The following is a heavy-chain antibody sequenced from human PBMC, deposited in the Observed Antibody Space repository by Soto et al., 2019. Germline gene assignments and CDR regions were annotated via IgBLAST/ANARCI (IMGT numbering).Heavy chain of an antibody. V-gene: IGHV6-1*01. CDR1: GDSVSSKSVA. J-gene: IGHJ3*02. CDR2: AYYRSKWNN. D-gene: IGHD2-15*01. Sequence: SQTLSLTCVISGDSVSSKSVAWNWIRQSPSRGLEWLGRAYYRSKWNNNYAVSVKSRITINPDTSKNQFSLQLNSVSPEDTAVNYCSSRQSGGSDSFDIWGQVTMVTVSS. CDR3: SSRQSGGSDSFDI.